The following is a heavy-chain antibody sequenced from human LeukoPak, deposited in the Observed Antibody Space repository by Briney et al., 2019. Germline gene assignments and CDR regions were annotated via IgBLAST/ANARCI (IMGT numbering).Heavy chain of an antibody. CDR3: ARATRYYFDY. CDR1: GFTFSSYG. J-gene: IGHJ4*02. V-gene: IGHV3-21*01. CDR2: ISSISSYI. Sequence: GGTLRLSCAASGFTFSSYGMSWVRQAPGKGLEWVSSISSISSYIYYADSVKGRFTISRDNAKNSLYLQMNSLRAEDTAVYYCARATRYYFDYWGQGTLVTVSS.